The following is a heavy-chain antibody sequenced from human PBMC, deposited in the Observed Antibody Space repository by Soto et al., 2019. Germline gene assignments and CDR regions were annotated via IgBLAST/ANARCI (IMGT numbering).Heavy chain of an antibody. CDR1: GGTFSSYA. J-gene: IGHJ3*02. V-gene: IGHV1-69*01. D-gene: IGHD3-22*01. Sequence: SVKVSCKASGGTFSSYAISWVRQAPGQGLEWMGGIIPIFGTANYAQKFQGRVTITADESTSTAYMELSSLRSEDTAVYYCARDSSGYPRWFDIWGQGTMVTVSS. CDR2: IIPIFGTA. CDR3: ARDSSGYPRWFDI.